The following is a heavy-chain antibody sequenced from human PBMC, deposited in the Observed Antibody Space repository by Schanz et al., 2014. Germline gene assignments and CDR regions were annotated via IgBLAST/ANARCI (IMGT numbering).Heavy chain of an antibody. D-gene: IGHD2-15*01. CDR1: GFTFDDYT. V-gene: IGHV3-43*01. Sequence: EVQLVESGGVVVQPGGSLRLSCAGSGFTFDDYTMPWVRQPPGKGLEWVSHVNRDGSYTYYADSVKGRFTISRDNSKNSLYLQMDSLRSEDAALYYCAKNRAGSCESFLDTWGQGTLVTVSS. J-gene: IGHJ5*02. CDR3: AKNRAGSCESFLDT. CDR2: VNRDGSYT.